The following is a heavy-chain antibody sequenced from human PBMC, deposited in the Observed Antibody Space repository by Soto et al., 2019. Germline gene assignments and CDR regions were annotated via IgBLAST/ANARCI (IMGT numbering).Heavy chain of an antibody. Sequence: QVQLVESGGGVVQPGRSLRLSCAVSGFTFSDFGMHWVRQAPGKGLEWVALIWYHGGNEEYPDSVKGRFSISRDNSKNTLYLQMDSLRAEDTAVYYCARRGCVKGVCYNSYDMWGQGTMVTVSS. CDR1: GFTFSDFG. V-gene: IGHV3-33*03. CDR2: IWYHGGNE. D-gene: IGHD2-8*01. CDR3: ARRGCVKGVCYNSYDM. J-gene: IGHJ3*02.